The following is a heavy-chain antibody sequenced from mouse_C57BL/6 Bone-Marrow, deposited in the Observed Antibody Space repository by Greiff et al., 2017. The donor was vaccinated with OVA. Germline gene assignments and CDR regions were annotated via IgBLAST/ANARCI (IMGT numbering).Heavy chain of an antibody. CDR3: ARDWAWFAY. CDR1: GYTFTSYC. D-gene: IGHD4-1*01. CDR2: IYPRSGNT. Sequence: VQLLESGAELARPGASVKLSCKASGYTFTSYCISWVKQRTGQGLEWIGEIYPRSGNTYYNEKFKGKATLTADKSSSTAYMELRSLTSEDAAVYFCARDWAWFAYWGQGTLVTVSA. J-gene: IGHJ3*01. V-gene: IGHV1-81*01.